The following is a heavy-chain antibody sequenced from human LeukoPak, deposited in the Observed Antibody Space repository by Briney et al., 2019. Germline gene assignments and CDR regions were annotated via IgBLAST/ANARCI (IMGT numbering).Heavy chain of an antibody. J-gene: IGHJ3*02. Sequence: GRSLRLSCAASGFTFSSYGMHWVRQAPGKGLEWVAVISYDGSNKYYADSVKGRFTISRDNSKNTLYLQMNSLRAEDTAVYYCVKEYGPADAFDIWGQGTMVTVSS. CDR3: VKEYGPADAFDI. CDR2: ISYDGSNK. D-gene: IGHD3-10*01. V-gene: IGHV3-30*18. CDR1: GFTFSSYG.